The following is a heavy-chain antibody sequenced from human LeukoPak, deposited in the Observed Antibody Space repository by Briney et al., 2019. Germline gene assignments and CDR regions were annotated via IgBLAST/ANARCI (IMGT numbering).Heavy chain of an antibody. Sequence: ASVKVSCKASGYTFTGYHLHWVRQAPGQGLQWMGWINPNNGDTNSAQRFHGRVTMTRDTSTSTAFMELSRLISDDTAVYYCARDYYGSGSYYLAESFDIWGQGSMVTVSS. CDR1: GYTFTGYH. CDR3: ARDYYGSGSYYLAESFDI. J-gene: IGHJ3*02. V-gene: IGHV1-2*02. D-gene: IGHD3-10*01. CDR2: INPNNGDT.